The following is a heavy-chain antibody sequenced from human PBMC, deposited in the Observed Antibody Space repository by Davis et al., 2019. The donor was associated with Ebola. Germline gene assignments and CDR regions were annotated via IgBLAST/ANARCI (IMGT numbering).Heavy chain of an antibody. J-gene: IGHJ4*02. Sequence: GESLKISCAASGFTFSSYWMHWVRQAPGKGLEWVAKIKEDGSEKLEVDSVKGRFTISRDNAKDSLYLQMNSLRAEDTAVYYCTRDGTRDSLVYWGQGTLVTVSS. CDR3: TRDGTRDSLVY. V-gene: IGHV3-7*03. D-gene: IGHD1-1*01. CDR2: IKEDGSEK. CDR1: GFTFSSYW.